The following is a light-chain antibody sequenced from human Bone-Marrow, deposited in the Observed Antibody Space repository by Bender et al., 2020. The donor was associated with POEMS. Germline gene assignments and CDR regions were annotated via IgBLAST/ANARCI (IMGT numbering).Light chain of an antibody. CDR3: SSYTSASTYV. Sequence: QSALTQPASVSGSPGQSITISCTGTSSDVGDFNSVSWYQQFPGKAPKLIISDVSYRPSGVSNRFSGSKSGNTASLTISGLQAEDEADYYCSSYTSASTYVFGSGTKVTVL. CDR1: SSDVGDFNS. V-gene: IGLV2-14*03. CDR2: DVS. J-gene: IGLJ1*01.